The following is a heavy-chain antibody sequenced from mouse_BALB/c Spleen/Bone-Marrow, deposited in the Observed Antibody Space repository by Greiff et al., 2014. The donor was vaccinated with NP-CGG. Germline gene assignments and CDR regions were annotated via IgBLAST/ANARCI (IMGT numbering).Heavy chain of an antibody. CDR2: IWTGGGT. Sequence: VNLVESGPGLVAPSQSLSITCTVSGFSLTSYDISWIHQPPGKGLEWLGVIWTGGGTNYNSAFMSRLSISKDNSKSQVFLKMNSLQTDDTAIYYCVRHYYGYDFDYWGQGTTLAVSS. D-gene: IGHD1-2*01. V-gene: IGHV2-9-2*01. J-gene: IGHJ2*01. CDR1: GFSLTSYD. CDR3: VRHYYGYDFDY.